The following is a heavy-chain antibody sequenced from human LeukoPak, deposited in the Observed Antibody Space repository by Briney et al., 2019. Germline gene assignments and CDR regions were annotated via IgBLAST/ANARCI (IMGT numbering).Heavy chain of an antibody. Sequence: KPSETLSLTCTVSGGSLSSSSYYRVWIRQPPGKGLEWIGSIYYTGSTYYNPSLKSRVTISVDTSKNQFSVKLTSVTAADTGVYYCAREVAGAGVDYWGQGNLVTVSA. CDR2: IYYTGST. V-gene: IGHV4-39*07. D-gene: IGHD6-13*01. J-gene: IGHJ4*01. CDR3: AREVAGAGVDY. CDR1: GGSLSSSSYY.